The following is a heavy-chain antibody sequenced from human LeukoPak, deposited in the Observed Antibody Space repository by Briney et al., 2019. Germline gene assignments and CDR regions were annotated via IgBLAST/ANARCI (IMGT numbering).Heavy chain of an antibody. Sequence: PSETLSLTCTVSGGSISSYYWSWIRQPAGKGLEWLGRIYTSGSTNYNPSLKSRVTMSVDTSKNQFSLKLSSVTAADTAVYYCARGIPAAKGPYYMDVWGKGTTVTVSS. D-gene: IGHD2-2*01. CDR1: GGSISSYY. V-gene: IGHV4-4*07. CDR2: IYTSGST. J-gene: IGHJ6*03. CDR3: ARGIPAAKGPYYMDV.